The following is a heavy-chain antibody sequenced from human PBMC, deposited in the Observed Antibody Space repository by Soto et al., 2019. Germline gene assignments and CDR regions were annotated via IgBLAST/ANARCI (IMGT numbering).Heavy chain of an antibody. CDR1: GGSFSDYY. V-gene: IGHV4-34*01. D-gene: IGHD3-10*01. Sequence: QVRLQQWGAGLLKPSETLPLTCAVYGGSFSDYYWSWIRQPPGKGQEWIGEINHSGSTNYNPSLKSRVTISVDTSKNQFSLKLNSVTAADTAVYYCAREVPSRYFDLWGRGTPVTVSS. CDR2: INHSGST. J-gene: IGHJ2*01. CDR3: AREVPSRYFDL.